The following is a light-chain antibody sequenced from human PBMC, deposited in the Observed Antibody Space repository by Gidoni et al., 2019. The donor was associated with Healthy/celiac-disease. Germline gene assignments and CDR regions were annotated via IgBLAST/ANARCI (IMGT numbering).Light chain of an antibody. V-gene: IGKV3-20*01. CDR2: GAS. CDR3: QQYGSSPWT. Sequence: EIVLTQSPGTLSLSPGESATLSCRASQSVSSSYLAWYQQKPGHAPRLLIYGASSRATGIPDRFSGSGSGTDFTLTISRLEPEDFAVYYCQQYGSSPWTFGQGTKVEIK. J-gene: IGKJ1*01. CDR1: QSVSSSY.